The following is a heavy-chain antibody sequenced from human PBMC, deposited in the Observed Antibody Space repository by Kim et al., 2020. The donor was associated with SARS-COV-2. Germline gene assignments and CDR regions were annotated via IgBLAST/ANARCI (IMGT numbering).Heavy chain of an antibody. D-gene: IGHD1-1*01. J-gene: IGHJ4*02. CDR2: ISGSGTTI. V-gene: IGHV3-48*03. CDR1: GFTFSSYE. CDR3: ARGPNDSPFDY. Sequence: GGSLRLSCAASGFTFSSYEMNWVRQAPGKGLEWVSYISGSGTTIYYADSVRGRFTISRDNDKNSLYLQMNSLRAEDTAVDYCARGPNDSPFDYWGQGTL.